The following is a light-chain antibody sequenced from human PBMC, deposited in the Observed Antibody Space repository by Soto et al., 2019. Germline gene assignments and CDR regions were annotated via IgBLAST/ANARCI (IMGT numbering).Light chain of an antibody. V-gene: IGKV3-15*01. Sequence: ILLTQSHGTLSLPPGERVTLSCRAIQSVTSSYLAWYQQKPGQAPRLLIYGASTRATGIPARFSGSGSGTEFTLTISSLQSEDFAVYYCQQYNNWPPWTFGQGTKVDI. CDR3: QQYNNWPPWT. J-gene: IGKJ1*01. CDR2: GAS. CDR1: QSVTSSY.